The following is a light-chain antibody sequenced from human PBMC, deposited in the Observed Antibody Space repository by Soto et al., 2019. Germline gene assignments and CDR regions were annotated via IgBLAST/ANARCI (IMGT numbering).Light chain of an antibody. CDR1: QSVGSS. Sequence: EIVLTQSPATLSLSPGERATLSCRARQSVGSSLAWFQHKPGQAPRLLIYDASNRATGIPARFSGSGSGTDFTLTISSLEPEDFAVYYCQQRSNWPRTFGQGTKLEIK. CDR3: QQRSNWPRT. CDR2: DAS. V-gene: IGKV3-11*01. J-gene: IGKJ2*01.